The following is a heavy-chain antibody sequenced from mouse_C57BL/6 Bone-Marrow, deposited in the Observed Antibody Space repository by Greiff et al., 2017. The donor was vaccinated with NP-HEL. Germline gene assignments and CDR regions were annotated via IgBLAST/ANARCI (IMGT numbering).Heavy chain of an antibody. D-gene: IGHD2-3*01. CDR3: ARNSDGYYFFAY. CDR2: IWTGGGT. J-gene: IGHJ3*01. Sequence: VKLVESGPGLVAPSQSLSITCTVSGFSLTSYAISWVRQQPGKGLEWLGVIWTGGGTNYNSALKSRLSISKDNSKSQVFLKMNSLQTDDTARYYCARNSDGYYFFAYWGQGTLVTVSA. CDR1: GFSLTSYA. V-gene: IGHV2-9-1*01.